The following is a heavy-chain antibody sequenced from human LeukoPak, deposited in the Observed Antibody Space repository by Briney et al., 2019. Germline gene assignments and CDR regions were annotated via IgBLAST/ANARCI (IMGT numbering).Heavy chain of an antibody. D-gene: IGHD3-22*01. CDR3: AREAGYCDSSGLCCAFDI. J-gene: IGHJ3*02. Sequence: PGGSLRLSCAASGFTFSSYSMNWVRQAPGKGLEWVSSISSSSSYIYYADSVKGRFTISRDNAKNSLYLQMNSLRAEDTAVYYCAREAGYCDSSGLCCAFDIWGQGTMVTVSS. CDR2: ISSSSSYI. CDR1: GFTFSSYS. V-gene: IGHV3-21*01.